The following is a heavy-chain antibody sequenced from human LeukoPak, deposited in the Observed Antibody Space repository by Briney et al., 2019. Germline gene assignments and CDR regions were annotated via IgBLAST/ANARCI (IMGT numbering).Heavy chain of an antibody. J-gene: IGHJ5*02. CDR1: GYTFTSYD. V-gene: IGHV1-8*01. CDR3: ARGSTVVVVAATQNWFDP. CDR2: MNPNSGNT. Sequence: ASVKVSCKASGYTFTSYDINWVRQATGQGLEWMGWMNPNSGNTGYAQKFQGRVTMTRNTSISTAYMELSRLRSEDTAVYYCARGSTVVVVAATQNWFDPWGQGTLVTVSS. D-gene: IGHD2-15*01.